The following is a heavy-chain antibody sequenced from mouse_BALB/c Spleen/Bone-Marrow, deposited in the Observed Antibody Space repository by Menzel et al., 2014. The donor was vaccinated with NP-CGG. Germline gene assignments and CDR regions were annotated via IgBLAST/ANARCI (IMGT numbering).Heavy chain of an antibody. CDR1: GYAFXRSW. Sequence: QVQLKQSGAELVRPGSSVKISCKASGYAFXRSWMNWVKQRPGQGLEWIGQIYPGDDDTNYSGKFKGRATLTADESSGTAYMQLSSLTSEDSAVYFCAGSTPLAYWGQGTLVTVSA. J-gene: IGHJ3*01. CDR3: AGSTPLAY. V-gene: IGHV1-80*01. D-gene: IGHD1-1*01. CDR2: IYPGDDDT.